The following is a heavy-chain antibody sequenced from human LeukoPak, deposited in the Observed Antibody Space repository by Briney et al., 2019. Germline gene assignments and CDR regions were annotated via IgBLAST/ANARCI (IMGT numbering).Heavy chain of an antibody. CDR2: VSGNGVTT. V-gene: IGHV3-23*01. D-gene: IGHD3-10*01. J-gene: IGHJ4*02. CDR3: ARGRGTYYFDY. Sequence: GGSLRLSCAASGFTLSSCWMNWVRQAPGSGLNWVTGVSGNGVTTYYADSVKGRFTISRDNSKNTLYLQMNSLRAEDTAVYYCARGRGTYYFDYWGQGTLVTVSS. CDR1: GFTLSSCW.